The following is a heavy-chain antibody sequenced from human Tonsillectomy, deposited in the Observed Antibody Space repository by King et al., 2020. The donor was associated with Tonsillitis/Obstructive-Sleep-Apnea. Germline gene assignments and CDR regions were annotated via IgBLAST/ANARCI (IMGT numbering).Heavy chain of an antibody. D-gene: IGHD6-19*01. V-gene: IGHV4-34*01. CDR3: ARRIAVAGYYFDS. CDR1: GGSFSGYY. CDR2: LNHIGST. J-gene: IGHJ4*02. Sequence: VQLQQWGAGLLKPSETQSLTCAVYGGSFSGYYWSWIRQPPGKGLEWIGELNHIGSTNYNPSLKSRVTISVDTSKNQFSLNLSSVTAADTAVYYCARRIAVAGYYFDSWGQGTLVTVSS.